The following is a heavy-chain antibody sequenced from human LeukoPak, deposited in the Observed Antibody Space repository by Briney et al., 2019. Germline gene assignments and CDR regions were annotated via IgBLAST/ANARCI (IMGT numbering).Heavy chain of an antibody. J-gene: IGHJ3*02. Sequence: SVKVSCKASGGTFSSYAISWVRQAPGQGLEWMGGIIPIFGTANYAQKFQGRVTITADESTSTAYMELSCLRSEDTAVYYCARSEAEDDAFDIWGQGTMVTVSS. CDR3: ARSEAEDDAFDI. CDR1: GGTFSSYA. V-gene: IGHV1-69*01. CDR2: IIPIFGTA.